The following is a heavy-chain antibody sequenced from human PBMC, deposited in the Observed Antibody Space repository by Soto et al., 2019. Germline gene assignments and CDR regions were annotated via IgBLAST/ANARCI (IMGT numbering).Heavy chain of an antibody. CDR1: GYTFTSYY. CDR3: ARDPYGYKDAFDI. CDR2: INPSGGST. V-gene: IGHV1-46*01. Sequence: VKVSCKASGYTFTSYYMHWVRQAPGQGLEWMGIINPSGGSTSYAQKFQGRVTMTRDTSTSTVYMELSSLRSEDTAVYYCARDPYGYKDAFDIWGQGTMVTVSS. D-gene: IGHD5-12*01. J-gene: IGHJ3*02.